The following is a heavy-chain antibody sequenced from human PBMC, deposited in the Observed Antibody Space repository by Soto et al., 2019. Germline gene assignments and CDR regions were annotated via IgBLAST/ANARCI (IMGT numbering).Heavy chain of an antibody. CDR3: AKATATGGGAFDI. CDR1: GFTCSSYD. Sequence: GGSLRLSCAASGFTCSSYDMSWVRQAPGKGLEWVSTILVGGSTHYPDSVKGRFTISRDNSKNTVFLQMNSLTAGDTAVYYCAKATATGGGAFDICGQGTMVTVS. CDR2: ILVGGST. J-gene: IGHJ3*02. V-gene: IGHV3-23*01. D-gene: IGHD2-8*02.